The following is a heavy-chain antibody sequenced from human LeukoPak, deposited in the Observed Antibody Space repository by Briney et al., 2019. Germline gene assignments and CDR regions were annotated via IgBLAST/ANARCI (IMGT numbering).Heavy chain of an antibody. Sequence: SETLSLTRTVSGYSISSGYYWGWIRQPPGKGLEWFGSIYHSGSTYYNPSLKSRVTISVDTSKNQCSLKLSSVTAADTAVYYCARDGTYDSSGHYYG. J-gene: IGHJ6*01. D-gene: IGHD3-22*01. V-gene: IGHV4-38-2*02. CDR2: IYHSGST. CDR1: GYSISSGYY. CDR3: ARDGTYDSSGHYYG.